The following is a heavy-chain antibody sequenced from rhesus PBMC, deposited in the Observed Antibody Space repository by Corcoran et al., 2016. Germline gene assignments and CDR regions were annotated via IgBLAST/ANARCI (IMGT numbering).Heavy chain of an antibody. D-gene: IGHD1-26*01. CDR3: ARDSVTGTTCAFDF. J-gene: IGHJ3*01. CDR2: ISGSSGST. V-gene: IGHV4S19*01. CDR1: GGSVSSSNW. Sequence: QVQLQESGPGLVKPSETLSLTCAVSGGSVSSSNWWSWIRPPPGKGLAWIGYISGSSGSTYYNPSRKSRVTISNETSKNQCSLKLSSVTAADTAVYYCARDSVTGTTCAFDFWGQGLRVTVSS.